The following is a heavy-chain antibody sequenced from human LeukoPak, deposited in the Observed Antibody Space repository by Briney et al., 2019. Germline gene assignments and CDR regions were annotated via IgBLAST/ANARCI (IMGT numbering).Heavy chain of an antibody. V-gene: IGHV1-2*02. CDR2: INPNSGGT. CDR3: ARLVVVPGRAFDI. CDR1: GYTFTGYY. J-gene: IGHJ3*02. D-gene: IGHD2-2*01. Sequence: GASVKVSCKASGYTFTGYYMHWVRQAPGQGLEGMGWINPNSGGTNYAQRFQGRVTMTRDTSISTAYMELSRLRSDDTAVYYCARLVVVPGRAFDIWGQGTMVTVSS.